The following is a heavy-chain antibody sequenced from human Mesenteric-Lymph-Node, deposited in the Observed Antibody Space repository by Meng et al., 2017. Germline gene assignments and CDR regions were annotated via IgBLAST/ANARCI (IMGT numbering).Heavy chain of an antibody. Sequence: EVQLVESGGGLVKPGESLRLSCVASGFTFSSYSMNWVRQAPGKGLEWVSSISTSTSIYYADSAKGRFTIPRDNAKNSLFLQMNSLRAEDTAVYYCARGVAPAGMLYWYFDLWGRGTLVTVSS. J-gene: IGHJ2*01. D-gene: IGHD6-13*01. V-gene: IGHV3-21*01. CDR1: GFTFSSYS. CDR2: ISTSTSI. CDR3: ARGVAPAGMLYWYFDL.